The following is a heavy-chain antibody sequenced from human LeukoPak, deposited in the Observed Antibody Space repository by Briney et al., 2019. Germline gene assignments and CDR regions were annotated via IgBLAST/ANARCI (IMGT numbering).Heavy chain of an antibody. J-gene: IGHJ4*02. CDR2: IYYSGST. D-gene: IGHD6-19*01. CDR1: GGSFSGYY. V-gene: IGHV4-30-4*01. Sequence: SETLSLTCAVYGGSFSGYYWSWIRQPPGKGLEWIGYIYYSGSTYYNPSLKSRVTISVDTSKNQFSLKLSSVTAADTAVYYCARAPAVAGYSAFDYWGQGTLVTVSS. CDR3: ARAPAVAGYSAFDY.